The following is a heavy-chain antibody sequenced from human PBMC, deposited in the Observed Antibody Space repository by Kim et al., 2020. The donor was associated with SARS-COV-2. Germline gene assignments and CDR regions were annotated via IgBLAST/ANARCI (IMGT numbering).Heavy chain of an antibody. CDR2: INPNSGGT. CDR3: ARALEDYYDSSGYYHGWFDP. V-gene: IGHV1-2*02. CDR1: GYTFTGYY. J-gene: IGHJ5*02. Sequence: ASVKVSCKASGYTFTGYYMHWVRQAPGQGLEWMGWINPNSGGTNYAQKFQGRVTMTRDTSISTAYMELSRLRSDDTAVYYCARALEDYYDSSGYYHGWFDPWGQGTLVTVSS. D-gene: IGHD3-22*01.